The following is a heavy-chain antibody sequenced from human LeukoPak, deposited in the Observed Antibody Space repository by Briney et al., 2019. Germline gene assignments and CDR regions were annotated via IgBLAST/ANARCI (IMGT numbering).Heavy chain of an antibody. V-gene: IGHV4-59*08. J-gene: IGHJ5*02. D-gene: IGHD1-26*01. CDR1: GGSFSGYY. CDR2: ISYTEGT. Sequence: SETLSLTCAVYGGSFSGYYWSWIRQPPGKGLEWIGYISYTEGTNYNPSLESRLTIPVDTSNNQFSVKLTSVTATDTAVYYCARRRGKWDVNWFDPWGQGTLVTVSS. CDR3: ARRRGKWDVNWFDP.